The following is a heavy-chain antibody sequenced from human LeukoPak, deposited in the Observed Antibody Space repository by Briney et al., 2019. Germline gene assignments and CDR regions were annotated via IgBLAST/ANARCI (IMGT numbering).Heavy chain of an antibody. CDR2: ISWNSGSI. CDR1: GFTFDDYA. J-gene: IGHJ4*02. D-gene: IGHD3-22*01. V-gene: IGHV3-9*01. CDR3: AKDDYYDTSGYRD. Sequence: GGSLRLSCAASGFTFDDYAMHWVRQAPGKGLEWVSGISWNSGSIGYADSVKGRFTISRDNAKNSLYLQMNSLRAEDTALYYCAKDDYYDTSGYRDWGQGTLVTVSS.